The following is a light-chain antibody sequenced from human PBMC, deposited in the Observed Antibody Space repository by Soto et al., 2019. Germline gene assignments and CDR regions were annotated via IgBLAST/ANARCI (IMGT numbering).Light chain of an antibody. Sequence: DIQMTQSPSTLSASVGDRVTITCRASQSIMSWLAWYQQQPGKAPKLLIYKASDLDVGVPSRFAGSGSGTEFTLTISSLQPDDVATYYCQQYNAYSPWTFGQGTKVDIK. CDR2: KAS. V-gene: IGKV1-5*03. CDR1: QSIMSW. CDR3: QQYNAYSPWT. J-gene: IGKJ1*01.